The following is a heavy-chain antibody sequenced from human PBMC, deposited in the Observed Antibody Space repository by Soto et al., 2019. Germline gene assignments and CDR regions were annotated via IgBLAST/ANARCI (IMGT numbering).Heavy chain of an antibody. CDR1: GGTFSSYA. J-gene: IGHJ5*02. D-gene: IGHD3-10*01. CDR3: ARDPEWGFGVFDP. Sequence: ASVKVSCKASGGTFSSYAMHWVRQAPGQRLEWMGWINAGNGNTKYSQKFQGRVTITRDTSASTAYMELSSLRSEDTAVYYCARDPEWGFGVFDPWGQGTLVTVSS. CDR2: INAGNGNT. V-gene: IGHV1-3*01.